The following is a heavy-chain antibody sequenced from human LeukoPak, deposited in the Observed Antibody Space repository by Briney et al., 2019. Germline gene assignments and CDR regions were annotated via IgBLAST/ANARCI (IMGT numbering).Heavy chain of an antibody. CDR3: TSHDDILTGYYSPTDY. V-gene: IGHV3-73*01. CDR2: IRSKANSYAT. Sequence: GGSLRLSCAASGFTFSGSAMHWVRQASGKGLEWVGRIRSKANSYATAYAASVKGRFTISRDDSKNTAYLQMNSLKTEDTAVYYCTSHDDILTGYYSPTDYWGQGTLVTVSS. CDR1: GFTFSGSA. J-gene: IGHJ4*02. D-gene: IGHD3-9*01.